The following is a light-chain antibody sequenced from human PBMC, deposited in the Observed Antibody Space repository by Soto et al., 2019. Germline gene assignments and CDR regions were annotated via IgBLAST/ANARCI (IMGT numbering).Light chain of an antibody. Sequence: IQITQSPSSLSTSVGDRVTITCRASQGIRGDLGWYQQKPGKAPKLLISATSTLQSGVPSRFSGRGSGTNFTLTISSLQPEDFATYYCIQDFISPLTVGQGTKV. CDR2: ATS. CDR1: QGIRGD. CDR3: IQDFISPLT. J-gene: IGKJ1*01. V-gene: IGKV1-6*01.